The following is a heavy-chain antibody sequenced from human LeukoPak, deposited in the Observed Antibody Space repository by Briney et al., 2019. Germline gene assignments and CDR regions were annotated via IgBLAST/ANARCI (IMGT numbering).Heavy chain of an antibody. CDR1: GFTFSSYG. Sequence: GGSLRLSCAASGFTFSSYGMHWVRQAPGKGLEWVAVISYDGSNKYYADSVKGRFTISRDNSKNTLYLQMNSLRAEDTAVYYCARAMLAYCGGDCERNAFDIWGQGTMVTVSS. CDR3: ARAMLAYCGGDCERNAFDI. J-gene: IGHJ3*02. D-gene: IGHD2-21*02. V-gene: IGHV3-30*03. CDR2: ISYDGSNK.